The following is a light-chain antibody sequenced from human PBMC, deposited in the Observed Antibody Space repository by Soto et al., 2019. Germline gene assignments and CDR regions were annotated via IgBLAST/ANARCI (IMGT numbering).Light chain of an antibody. V-gene: IGKV2-28*01. J-gene: IGKJ1*01. CDR1: QSLLHNKGYNY. Sequence: SVLTQSPLSLPVKPLGPASISCRSNQSLLHNKGYNYLDWYLQKPGRSPRLLIYLGSNRASGVPDRVSGSGSGTDFTLKISRVEAEDVGVYYCMQTLQSWTFGQGTKVDI. CDR3: MQTLQSWT. CDR2: LGS.